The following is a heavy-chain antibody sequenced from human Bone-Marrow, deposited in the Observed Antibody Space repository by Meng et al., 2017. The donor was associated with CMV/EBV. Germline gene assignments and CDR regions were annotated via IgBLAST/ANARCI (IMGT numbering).Heavy chain of an antibody. D-gene: IGHD2-2*01. V-gene: IGHV1-69*05. CDR3: ARELRDLGYCSSTSCRGGTGVDY. CDR2: IIPIFGTA. Sequence: SVKVSCKASGGSFSSYAISWVRQAPGQGLEWMGGIIPIFGTANYAQKFQGRVTITTDESTSTAYMELSSLRSDDTAVYYCARELRDLGYCSSTSCRGGTGVDYWGQGTLVTVSS. CDR1: GGSFSSYA. J-gene: IGHJ4*02.